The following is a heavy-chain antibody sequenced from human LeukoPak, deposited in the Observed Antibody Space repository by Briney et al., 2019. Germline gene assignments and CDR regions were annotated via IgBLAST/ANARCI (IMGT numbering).Heavy chain of an antibody. CDR2: IYYSGST. CDR3: SREASGYYPCCYYYYMGV. V-gene: IGHV4-31*03. CDR1: GGSVSRGGYY. Sequence: PSQSMSLTCTVSGGSVSRGGYYWSWIRQHPGKGLEWIGYIYYSGSTYYNPSLKSRVTISVDTSKNQFSLKLSSVTAADTAVYFCSREASGYYPCCYYYYMGVWGKGATVTVSS. D-gene: IGHD5-12*01. J-gene: IGHJ6*03.